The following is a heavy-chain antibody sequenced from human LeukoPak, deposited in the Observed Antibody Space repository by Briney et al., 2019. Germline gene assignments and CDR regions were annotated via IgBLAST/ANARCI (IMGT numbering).Heavy chain of an antibody. CDR2: ISGSGGST. CDR3: ARAAYDNSGYLTL. Sequence: TGGSLRLSCAASGFTFNNYAMSWVRQAPGKGLEWVSAISGSGGSTYYADSVKGRFTISRDNSKNMLYLQMNSLRAEDTAVYYCARAAYDNSGYLTLWGQGTLVTASS. J-gene: IGHJ4*02. D-gene: IGHD3-22*01. CDR1: GFTFNNYA. V-gene: IGHV3-23*01.